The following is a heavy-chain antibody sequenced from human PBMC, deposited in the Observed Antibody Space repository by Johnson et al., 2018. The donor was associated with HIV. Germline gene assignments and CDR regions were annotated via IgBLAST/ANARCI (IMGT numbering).Heavy chain of an antibody. CDR3: ARGEDGVDAFDI. CDR2: ISGSGFDI. J-gene: IGHJ3*02. D-gene: IGHD4-17*01. Sequence: QVQLVESGGGLVKPGGSLRLSCAASNFTFSDYYMTWIRQAPGKGLEWLSYISGSGFDIYYADSVKGRFTVSRDNTKNTLYLQMNSLRAEDTAVYYCARGEDGVDAFDIWGQGTMVTVSS. CDR1: NFTFSDYY. V-gene: IGHV3-11*04.